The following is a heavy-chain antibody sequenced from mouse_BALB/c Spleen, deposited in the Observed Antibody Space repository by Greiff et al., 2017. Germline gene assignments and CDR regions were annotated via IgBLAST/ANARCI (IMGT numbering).Heavy chain of an antibody. D-gene: IGHD2-2*01. CDR3: AREGYPYAMDY. CDR1: GFNIKDTY. V-gene: IGHV14-3*02. Sequence: VQLQQSGAELVKPGASVKLSCTASGFNIKDTYMHWVKQRPDQGLEWIGRIDPANGNTKYDPKFQGKATITADTSSNTAYLQLSSRTSEDTAVYYCAREGYPYAMDYWGQGTSGTVSS. J-gene: IGHJ4*01. CDR2: IDPANGNT.